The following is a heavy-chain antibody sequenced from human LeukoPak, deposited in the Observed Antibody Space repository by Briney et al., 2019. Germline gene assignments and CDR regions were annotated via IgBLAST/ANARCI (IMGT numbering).Heavy chain of an antibody. Sequence: SETLSLTCTVSGGSMRAYYWSWMRQPPGKGLEWIGYIYYDGTTNYNPSLKSRVTISVDTSKNQFSLMLNSVTAADTATYYCARHQKDSYDSIFHAFEIWGQGTMATVSS. CDR3: ARHQKDSYDSIFHAFEI. J-gene: IGHJ3*02. CDR2: IYYDGTT. V-gene: IGHV4-59*03. CDR1: GGSMRAYY. D-gene: IGHD3-22*01.